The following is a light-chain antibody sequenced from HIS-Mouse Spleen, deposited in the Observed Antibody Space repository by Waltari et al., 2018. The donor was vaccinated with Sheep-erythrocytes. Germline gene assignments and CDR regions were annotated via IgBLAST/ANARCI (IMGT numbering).Light chain of an antibody. Sequence: EIVLTQPPGTLSLSPGERAPLPCRASQSVSSSYLAGYQQKPGQAPRLLIYGASSRATGIPDRFSGSGSGTDFTLTISRLEPEDFAVYYCQQYGSSPYTFGQGTKLEIK. V-gene: IGKV3-20*01. J-gene: IGKJ2*01. CDR2: GAS. CDR3: QQYGSSPYT. CDR1: QSVSSSY.